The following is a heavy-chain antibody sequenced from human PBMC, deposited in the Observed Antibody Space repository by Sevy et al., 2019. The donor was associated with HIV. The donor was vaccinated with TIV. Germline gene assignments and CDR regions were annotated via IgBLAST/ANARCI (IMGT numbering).Heavy chain of an antibody. J-gene: IGHJ4*02. D-gene: IGHD3-22*01. Sequence: GGSLRLSCAASGFTFSSYGMHWVRQAPGKGLEWVAVISYDGSNKYYADSVKGRFTISRDNSKNTLYLQMNSLRAEDTAVYYCAKGNGDYYDSSGGPDYWGQGTLFTVSS. CDR3: AKGNGDYYDSSGGPDY. CDR2: ISYDGSNK. CDR1: GFTFSSYG. V-gene: IGHV3-30*18.